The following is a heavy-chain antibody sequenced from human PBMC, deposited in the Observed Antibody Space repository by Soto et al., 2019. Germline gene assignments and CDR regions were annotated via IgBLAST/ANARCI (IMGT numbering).Heavy chain of an antibody. V-gene: IGHV4-61*08. CDR2: IYYSGST. CDR1: GGTVSSGDYF. CDR3: ARFSNNYWSSFDV. Sequence: SQSLSRTCSLAGGTVSSGDYFGICLRQSPGKRLEWIAYIYYSGSTNYNPSRWSRATISVDTSKSQVSLTLSSMTAADAALDYVARFSNNYWSSFDVWGQRTAVTLSS. J-gene: IGHJ6*02. D-gene: IGHD2-8*02.